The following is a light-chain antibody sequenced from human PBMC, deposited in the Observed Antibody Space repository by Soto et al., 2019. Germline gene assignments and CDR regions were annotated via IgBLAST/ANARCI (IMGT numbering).Light chain of an antibody. CDR3: QQYGSSPLT. CDR1: ESVSDNY. V-gene: IGKV3-20*01. CDR2: GAS. J-gene: IGKJ4*01. Sequence: EIVLTQSPGTLSLSPGERATLSCRASESVSDNYLAWYQQRSGQAPRLVIYGASSRASAVPERFSGSGSGADFTLTISRLEPGDFAVYYCQQYGSSPLTFGGGTKVEIK.